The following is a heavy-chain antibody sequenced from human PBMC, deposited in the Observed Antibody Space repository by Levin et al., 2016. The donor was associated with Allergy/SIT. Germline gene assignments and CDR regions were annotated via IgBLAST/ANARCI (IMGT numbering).Heavy chain of an antibody. CDR2: ISSSSSTI. J-gene: IGHJ6*02. CDR3: ARAPILVRGARHYYYGMDV. D-gene: IGHD3-10*01. Sequence: WIRQPPGKGLEWVSYISSSSSTIYYADSVKGRFTISRDNAKNSLYLQMNSLRAEDTAVYYCARAPILVRGARHYYYGMDVWGQGTTVTVSS. V-gene: IGHV3-48*01.